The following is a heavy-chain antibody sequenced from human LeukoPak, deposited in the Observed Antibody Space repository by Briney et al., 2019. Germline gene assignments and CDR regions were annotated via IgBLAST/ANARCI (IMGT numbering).Heavy chain of an antibody. J-gene: IGHJ4*02. V-gene: IGHV3-30-3*01. Sequence: GSLRLSCAASGFTFSSYAMHWVRQAPGKGLEWVAVISYDGSNKYYADSVKGRFTISRDNSKNTLYLQMNSLRAEDTAVYHCARVRGYCSSTSCFNFDYWGQGTLVTVSS. CDR1: GFTFSSYA. CDR2: ISYDGSNK. CDR3: ARVRGYCSSTSCFNFDY. D-gene: IGHD2-2*01.